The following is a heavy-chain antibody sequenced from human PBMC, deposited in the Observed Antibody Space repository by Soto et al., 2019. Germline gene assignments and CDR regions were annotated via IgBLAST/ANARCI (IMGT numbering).Heavy chain of an antibody. J-gene: IGHJ4*02. CDR2: VFYSGST. CDR3: ARVPLPSVAVADVYSFDY. V-gene: IGHV4-61*01. Sequence: PSETLSLTCTVSGGSVRSGRYYWSWIREPPGKGLEWIGYVFYSGSTRYNPSLNSRVTISVDTSKNQFSLKLTSVTAADTAMYYCARVPLPSVAVADVYSFDYWGQGTLVTVSS. D-gene: IGHD6-19*01. CDR1: GGSVRSGRYY.